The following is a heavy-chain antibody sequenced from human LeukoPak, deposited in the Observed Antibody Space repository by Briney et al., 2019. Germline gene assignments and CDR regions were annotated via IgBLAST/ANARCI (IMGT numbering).Heavy chain of an antibody. D-gene: IGHD6-6*01. V-gene: IGHV3-33*01. CDR3: ARDLAAARLDF. CDR2: IWFDGSQE. CDR1: GYTFTNHG. Sequence: GGSLRLSCAASGYTFTNHGMHWVRQAPGKGLEWVANIWFDGSQEYYADTVKGRFTISRDISKSTLYLQMNSLRAVDTAVYYCARDLAAARLDFRGQGTLVTVSS. J-gene: IGHJ4*02.